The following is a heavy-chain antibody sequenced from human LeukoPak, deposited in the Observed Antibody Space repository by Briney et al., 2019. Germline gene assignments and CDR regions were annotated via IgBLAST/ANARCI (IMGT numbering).Heavy chain of an antibody. V-gene: IGHV4-39*07. CDR1: GGSISSSGYY. Sequence: SETLSLTCTVSGGSISSSGYYWGWIRQPPGKGLEWIGSIYYSGSTYYNPSLKSRVTISVDTSKKQFSLKLSSVTAADTAVYYCARISSSNWYNERGAFDVWGQGTMVTVSS. D-gene: IGHD6-13*01. CDR3: ARISSSNWYNERGAFDV. J-gene: IGHJ3*01. CDR2: IYYSGST.